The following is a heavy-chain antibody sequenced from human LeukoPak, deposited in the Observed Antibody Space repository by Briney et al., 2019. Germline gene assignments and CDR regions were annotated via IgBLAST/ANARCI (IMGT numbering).Heavy chain of an antibody. V-gene: IGHV1-69*04. CDR1: GGTFSSYA. J-gene: IGHJ4*02. CDR2: IIPILGIA. Sequence: SVKVSCKASGGTFSSYAISWVRQAAGQGLEWMGRIIPILGIANYAQKFQGRVTITADKSTSTAYMELSSLRSEDTAVYYCATNRYSGYVHDYWGQGTLVTVSS. D-gene: IGHD5-12*01. CDR3: ATNRYSGYVHDY.